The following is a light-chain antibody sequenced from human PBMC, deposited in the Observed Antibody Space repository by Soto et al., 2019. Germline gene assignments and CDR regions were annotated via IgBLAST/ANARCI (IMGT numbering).Light chain of an antibody. J-gene: IGLJ3*02. CDR2: RSN. CDR1: SSNIGSNY. Sequence: QSVLAQPPSASGTPGQRVTISCSGSSSNIGSNYVYWYQQLPGTAPKLLIYRSNQRPSGVPDRFSASKSGTSASLAISGLQAEDEGDYYCCSYAGPYSGVFGGGTKLTVL. V-gene: IGLV1-47*01. CDR3: CSYAGPYSGV.